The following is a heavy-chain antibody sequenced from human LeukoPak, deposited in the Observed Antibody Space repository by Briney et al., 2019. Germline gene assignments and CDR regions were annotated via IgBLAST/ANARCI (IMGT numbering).Heavy chain of an antibody. J-gene: IGHJ4*02. CDR1: GYTFTDYY. CDR3: ARGLRGSPAFDY. Sequence: ASVKVSCKASGYTFTDYYMHWVRQAPGQGLEWMGWINANNGGTKYAQKLQGRVTMTRDTSISTVYMELKRLRSDDTAVYYCARGLRGSPAFDYWGQGTLVTVSS. D-gene: IGHD2-2*01. CDR2: INANNGGT. V-gene: IGHV1-2*02.